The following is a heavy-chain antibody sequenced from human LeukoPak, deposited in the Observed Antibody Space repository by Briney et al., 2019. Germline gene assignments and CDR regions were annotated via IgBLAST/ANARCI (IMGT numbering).Heavy chain of an antibody. D-gene: IGHD3-22*01. V-gene: IGHV4-59*01. CDR3: ARGDYDSSGYYPYFDY. J-gene: IGHJ4*02. CDR1: GGSISSYY. Sequence: PSETLSLTCTVSGGSISSYYWSWIRQPPGKGLEWIGYIYYSGSTNYNPSLKSRVTISVDTSKNQFSLKLSSVTAADTAVYYCARGDYDSSGYYPYFDYWGQGTLVTVSS. CDR2: IYYSGST.